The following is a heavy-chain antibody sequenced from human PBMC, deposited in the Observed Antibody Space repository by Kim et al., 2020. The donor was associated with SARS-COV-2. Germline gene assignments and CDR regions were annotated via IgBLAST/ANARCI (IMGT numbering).Heavy chain of an antibody. CDR2: INSKIDGETT. CDR1: GFTFTNVR. J-gene: IGHJ4*02. D-gene: IGHD6-19*01. Sequence: GGSLRLSCAVSGFTFTNVRMSWVRQTPGKGLEWVGRINSKIDGETTDYAVSVKGRVSISRDEAKNTLYLQMTSLKIEDTAVYYCTTHRVVAGLFDYWGQGTLITVSS. CDR3: TTHRVVAGLFDY. V-gene: IGHV3-15*01.